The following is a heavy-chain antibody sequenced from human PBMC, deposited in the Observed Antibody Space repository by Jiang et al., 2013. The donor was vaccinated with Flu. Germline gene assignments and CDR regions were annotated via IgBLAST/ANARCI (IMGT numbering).Heavy chain of an antibody. CDR1: YTFTSYY. D-gene: IGHD6-19*01. CDR2: INPSGGST. V-gene: IGHV1-46*01. CDR3: ARDPVAVAPYYYYYYMDV. Sequence: YTFTSYYMHWVRQAPGQGLEWMGIINPSGGSTSYAQKFQGRVTMTRDTSTSTVYMELSSLRSEDTAVYYCARDPVAVAPYYYYYYMDVWGKGTTVTVSS. J-gene: IGHJ6*03.